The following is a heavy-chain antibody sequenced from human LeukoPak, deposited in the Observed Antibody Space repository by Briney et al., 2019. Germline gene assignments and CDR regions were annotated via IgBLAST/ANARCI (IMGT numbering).Heavy chain of an antibody. V-gene: IGHV1-69*04. Sequence: GASVKVSCKASGGTFSSYAISWVRQAPGQGLEWMGRIIPIFGIANYAQKFQGRVTITADKSTSTAYMELSSLRSEDTAVYYCARGITMIRGWFDPWGQGTLVTVSS. J-gene: IGHJ5*02. D-gene: IGHD3-22*01. CDR1: GGTFSSYA. CDR3: ARGITMIRGWFDP. CDR2: IIPIFGIA.